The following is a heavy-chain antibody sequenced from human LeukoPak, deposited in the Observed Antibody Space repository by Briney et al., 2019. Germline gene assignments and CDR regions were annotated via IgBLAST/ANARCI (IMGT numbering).Heavy chain of an antibody. D-gene: IGHD3-10*01. J-gene: IGHJ4*02. Sequence: PGESLRLSCAASGFTFSRYWMHWVRQAPGEGLVWVSRIDEHGTTIDYADSVRDRFTISRDNAKNTLYLHINSLRAEDTAMYYCARDVGGAGSHWGQGSLVTVSS. V-gene: IGHV3-74*01. CDR3: ARDVGGAGSH. CDR2: IDEHGTTI. CDR1: GFTFSRYW.